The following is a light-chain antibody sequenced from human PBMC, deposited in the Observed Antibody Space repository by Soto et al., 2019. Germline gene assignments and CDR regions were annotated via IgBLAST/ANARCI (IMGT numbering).Light chain of an antibody. CDR3: AAWDDSLNGWV. CDR1: SSNIGSNT. CDR2: SFD. J-gene: IGLJ3*02. Sequence: QSVLTQPPSASGTPGQRVTISCSGSSSNIGSNTVNWYQQLPGTAPKLLIYSFDQRPSGVPDRFSGSKSGTSASLAISGLQSEDEADYFCAAWDDSLNGWVFGGGTKLTVL. V-gene: IGLV1-44*01.